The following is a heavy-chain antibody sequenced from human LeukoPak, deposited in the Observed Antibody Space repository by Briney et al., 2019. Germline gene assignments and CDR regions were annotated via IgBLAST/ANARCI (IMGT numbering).Heavy chain of an antibody. CDR1: GYTFIGHY. Sequence: ASVTVSCKSSGYTFIGHYMHWVRQAPGQGLEWMGWINSNSGGTNYAQKFQGSVIMTRDTSISTAYMELRRLKSDDTAVYYCARGRIHSWSDAFDIWGQGTTVTVSS. CDR3: ARGRIHSWSDAFDI. D-gene: IGHD2/OR15-2a*01. V-gene: IGHV1-2*02. J-gene: IGHJ3*02. CDR2: INSNSGGT.